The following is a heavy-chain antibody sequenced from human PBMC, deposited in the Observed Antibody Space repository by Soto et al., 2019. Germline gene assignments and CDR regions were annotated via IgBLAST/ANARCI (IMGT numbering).Heavy chain of an antibody. D-gene: IGHD5-12*01. CDR3: VRVVAITGYPDN. J-gene: IGHJ4*02. V-gene: IGHV1-69*12. CDR1: GGTFSSYA. CDR2: IVPIVDTS. Sequence: QVQLVQSGAEVRQPASSVKVSCKTSGGTFSSYAISWVRQAPGQGLEWMGGIVPIVDTSTYAQKFQGRVTITADESTSTAYMELSSLRSDDTAIYYCVRVVAITGYPDNWGQGTLVTVSP.